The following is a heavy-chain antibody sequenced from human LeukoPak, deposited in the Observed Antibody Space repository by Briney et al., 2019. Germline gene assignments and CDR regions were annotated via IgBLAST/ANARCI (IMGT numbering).Heavy chain of an antibody. D-gene: IGHD2-15*01. Sequence: GASVTVSCKASGYTFTDYYMHWVRQAPGQGLDWMGWINPDSGVTNYPQKFQGRVTMTRDTSSSTAYMELIRLRSDDTAVYYCARDGTFDIWGQGTMVTVSS. J-gene: IGHJ3*02. CDR1: GYTFTDYY. V-gene: IGHV1-2*02. CDR3: ARDGTFDI. CDR2: INPDSGVT.